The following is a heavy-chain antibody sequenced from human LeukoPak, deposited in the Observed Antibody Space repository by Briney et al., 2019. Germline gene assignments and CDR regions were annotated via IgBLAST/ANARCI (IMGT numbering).Heavy chain of an antibody. D-gene: IGHD3-16*01. CDR2: VSHSGTT. V-gene: IGHV4-34*01. Sequence: SETLSLTCDVSGGSFSGYYWSWIRQPPGKGLEWIGEVSHSGTTNYNPSLKSRVSMSVGAPSTQFSLIMTSLTAADTAIYYCATSGWNGGGGFDPWGQGTLVIVSS. CDR3: ATSGWNGGGGFDP. J-gene: IGHJ5*02. CDR1: GGSFSGYY.